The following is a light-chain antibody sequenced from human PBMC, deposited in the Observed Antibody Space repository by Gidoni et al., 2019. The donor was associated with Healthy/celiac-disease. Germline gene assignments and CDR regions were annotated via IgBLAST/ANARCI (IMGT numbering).Light chain of an antibody. Sequence: DIVMTQSPDSLAVSLGERATINCKSSQSVLYSANNKNYLAWYQQKPGQPPKLLIYLASTRESGVPDRFSGSGSGTDFTLTISSLQAEDAAVYYCQQYYSTPLTFGGGTKVEIK. V-gene: IGKV4-1*01. J-gene: IGKJ4*01. CDR1: QSVLYSANNKNY. CDR3: QQYYSTPLT. CDR2: LAS.